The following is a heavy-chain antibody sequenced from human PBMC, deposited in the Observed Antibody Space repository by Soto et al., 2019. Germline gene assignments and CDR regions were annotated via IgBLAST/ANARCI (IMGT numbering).Heavy chain of an antibody. V-gene: IGHV3-30-3*01. CDR2: ISRDGSSK. CDR1: GFTFSRYA. CDR3: ARSRNGAVPDSINF. J-gene: IGHJ4*02. D-gene: IGHD2-8*01. Sequence: LRLSCAASGFTFSRYAMHWVRQAPGEGLEWVAVISRDGSSKYYGDSVKGRFTVSRDNSNNTLYLSMTSLRPDDTAVFYCARSRNGAVPDSINFWGQGTLVTVSS.